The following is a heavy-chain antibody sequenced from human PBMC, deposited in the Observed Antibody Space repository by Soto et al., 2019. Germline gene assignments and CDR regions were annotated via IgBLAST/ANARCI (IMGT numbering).Heavy chain of an antibody. CDR3: ARLLDWMGFDP. J-gene: IGHJ5*02. CDR1: GGSISSYY. Sequence: SETLSLTCTVSGGSISSYYWSWIRQPPGKGLEWIGYIYYSGSTNYNPSLKSRVTISVDTSKNQFSLKLSSVTAADTAVYYCARLLDWMGFDPWGQGTLVTSPQ. CDR2: IYYSGST. D-gene: IGHD1-26*01. V-gene: IGHV4-59*01.